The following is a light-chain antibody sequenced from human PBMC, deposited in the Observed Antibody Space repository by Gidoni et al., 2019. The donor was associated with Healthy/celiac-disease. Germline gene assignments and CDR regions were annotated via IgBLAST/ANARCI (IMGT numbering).Light chain of an antibody. J-gene: IGLJ2*01. Sequence: SDELTQPPSVSVSPGQTDSITCSVAKLGDIYAGWYPQKPCQSTVLGIYQDSKRPSGIPERFSGPNSGNTATLPIIWTQAMDEADYYCQAWDSSTVVFGGGTTLPGL. CDR2: QDS. CDR1: KLGDIY. CDR3: QAWDSSTVV. V-gene: IGLV3-1*01.